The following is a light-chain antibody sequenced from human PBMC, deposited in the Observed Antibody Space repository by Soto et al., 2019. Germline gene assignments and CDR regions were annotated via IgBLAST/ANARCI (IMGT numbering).Light chain of an antibody. Sequence: QAVLTQPPSVSGAPGQRVTISCTGSSSNIGAGFDVHWYQQFPGTAPKLLSYGNNNWPSGVPHRFSASKSGTSASLAITGLQAEDEADYHCQSYDSSLSGYVFGPGTKVTVL. CDR2: GNN. J-gene: IGLJ1*01. CDR1: SSNIGAGFD. V-gene: IGLV1-40*01. CDR3: QSYDSSLSGYV.